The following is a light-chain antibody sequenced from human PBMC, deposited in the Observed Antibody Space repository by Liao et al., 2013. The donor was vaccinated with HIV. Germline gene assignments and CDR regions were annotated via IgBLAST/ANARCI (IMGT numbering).Light chain of an antibody. V-gene: IGLV3-21*01. CDR1: NIGSKS. CDR3: QAWDRNTAI. Sequence: SYVLTQPPSVSVAPGETASISCGGKNIGSKSVHWYQQKPGQAPVLVIFYDTNRPSGIPERFSGSNFGNTATLTISRVEAGDEADYYCQAWDRNTAIFGGGTKLTVL. J-gene: IGLJ2*01. CDR2: YDT.